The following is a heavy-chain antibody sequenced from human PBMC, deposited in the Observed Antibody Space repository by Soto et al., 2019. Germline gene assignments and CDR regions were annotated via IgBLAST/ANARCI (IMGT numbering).Heavy chain of an antibody. D-gene: IGHD4-17*01. CDR3: AAFATTGDAFDI. J-gene: IGHJ3*02. CDR1: GYTFTSYA. CDR2: IVVGSGNT. V-gene: IGHV1-58*02. Sequence: SVKVSCKASGYTFTSYAMYWVRQARGQRLEWIGWIVVGSGNTNYAQKFQERATITRDMSTTTAYMELSSLRSEDTAVYYCAAFATTGDAFDIWGQGTMVTVSS.